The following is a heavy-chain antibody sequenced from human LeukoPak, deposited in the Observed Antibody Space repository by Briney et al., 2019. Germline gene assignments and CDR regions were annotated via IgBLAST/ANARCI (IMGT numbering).Heavy chain of an antibody. CDR2: ISGNSITT. CDR1: GFTYSISA. Sequence: GGSLRLSCAASGFTYSISAMSWVRQAPGKGLEWVATISGNSITTYYADSLKGRFTISRDNSKNTLYLQMNSLRAEDTAVYYCAKDLRVGGAFDIWGQGTMVTVSS. CDR3: AKDLRVGGAFDI. D-gene: IGHD2-15*01. J-gene: IGHJ3*02. V-gene: IGHV3-23*01.